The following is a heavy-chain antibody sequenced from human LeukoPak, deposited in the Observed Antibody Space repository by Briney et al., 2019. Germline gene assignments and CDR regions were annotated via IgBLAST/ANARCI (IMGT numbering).Heavy chain of an antibody. J-gene: IGHJ4*02. CDR1: GYTFTSYG. Sequence: ASVKVSCKASGYTFTSYGISWVRQAPGQGLEWMGWISAYNGNTNYAQKLQGRVTMTTDTSTNTAYMELRSLRSDDTAVYYCARDNGGHYYGSGCDYWGQGTLVTVSS. D-gene: IGHD3-10*01. CDR2: ISAYNGNT. V-gene: IGHV1-18*04. CDR3: ARDNGGHYYGSGCDY.